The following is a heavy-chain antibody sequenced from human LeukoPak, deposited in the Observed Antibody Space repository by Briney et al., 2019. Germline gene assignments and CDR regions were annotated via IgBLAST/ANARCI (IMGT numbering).Heavy chain of an antibody. CDR3: ARASGPTYYYYYYMDV. CDR1: GGSISNQY. V-gene: IGHV4-4*07. Sequence: SETLSLTCTVSGGSISNQYWSWIRQPAGKGLEWIGRIYSGGGANYNPSLKSRVTMSVYTSKNQFSLKLSSVTAADTAVYYCARASGPTYYYYYYMDVWGKGTTVTVSS. J-gene: IGHJ6*03. D-gene: IGHD4-11*01. CDR2: IYSGGGA.